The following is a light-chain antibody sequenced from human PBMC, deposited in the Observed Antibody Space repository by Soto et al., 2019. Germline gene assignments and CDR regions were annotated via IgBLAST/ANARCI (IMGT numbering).Light chain of an antibody. CDR2: GAS. J-gene: IGKJ2*01. CDR3: QQYHNWPPYT. Sequence: EIVMTQSPATLSVSPGERATLSFRASQSVSTNLAWYQQKPGQAPRLLMYGASTRATGIPARFSGSGSGTEFTLTISRLQSEDFAVYYCQQYHNWPPYTFGQGTKLEIK. V-gene: IGKV3-15*01. CDR1: QSVSTN.